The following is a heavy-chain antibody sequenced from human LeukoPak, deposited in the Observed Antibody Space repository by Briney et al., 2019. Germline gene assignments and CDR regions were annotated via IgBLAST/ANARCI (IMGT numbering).Heavy chain of an antibody. CDR2: IYYSGST. D-gene: IGHD3-22*01. J-gene: IGHJ3*02. CDR1: GGSISSSSYY. Sequence: SETLSLTCTVSGGSISSSSYYWGWIRQPPGKGLEWIGSIYYSGSTHYNPSLKSRVTISVDTSKNQFSLKLSSVTAADTAVYYCARTPITMIVVVIVRGGAFDIWGQGTMVTVSS. CDR3: ARTPITMIVVVIVRGGAFDI. V-gene: IGHV4-39*01.